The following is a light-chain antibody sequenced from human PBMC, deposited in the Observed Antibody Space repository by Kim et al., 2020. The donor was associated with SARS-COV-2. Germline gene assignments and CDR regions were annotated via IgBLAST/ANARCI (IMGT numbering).Light chain of an antibody. CDR2: EAS. CDR1: QSISGW. V-gene: IGKV1-5*03. CDR3: QQYNSYPWT. J-gene: IGKJ1*01. Sequence: ASVGGRATLTCRASQSISGWLAWYQQKPGKAPQLLIYEASSLESGVPSRFSGSGSGTEFTLTVSSLQPDDFATYYCQQYNSYPWTFGQGTKVDIK.